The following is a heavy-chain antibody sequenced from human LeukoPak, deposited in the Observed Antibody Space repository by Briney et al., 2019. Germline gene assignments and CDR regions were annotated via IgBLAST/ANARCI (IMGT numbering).Heavy chain of an antibody. V-gene: IGHV4-59*01. CDR2: IYYTGGT. Sequence: SETLSLTCAVSGGSISSYYWSWIRPPPRKGLEWVGYIYYTGGTNYNPSLKSRVTISVDTSKNQFSLRLSSVTAADTAVYYCARDKRDSSSFDYWGQGTLVTVSS. J-gene: IGHJ4*02. CDR1: GGSISSYY. CDR3: ARDKRDSSSFDY. D-gene: IGHD6-6*01.